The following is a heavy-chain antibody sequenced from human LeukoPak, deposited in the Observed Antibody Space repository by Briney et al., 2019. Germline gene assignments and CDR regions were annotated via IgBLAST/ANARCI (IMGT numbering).Heavy chain of an antibody. CDR2: IIPIFGTA. D-gene: IGHD6-13*01. Sequence: ASVKVSCKASGGTFSSYAISWVRQAPGQGLEWMGGIIPIFGTANYAQKFQGRVTITADESTSTAYMELSSLRSEDTAVYYCARAPPVQELVHLDYWGQGTLVTVSS. CDR1: GGTFSSYA. CDR3: ARAPPVQELVHLDY. V-gene: IGHV1-69*01. J-gene: IGHJ4*02.